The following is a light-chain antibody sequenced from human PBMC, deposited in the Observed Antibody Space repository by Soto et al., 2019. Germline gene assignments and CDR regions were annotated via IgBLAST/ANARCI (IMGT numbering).Light chain of an antibody. CDR1: QSVSSSD. J-gene: IGKJ5*01. CDR3: QQYGSSPPIT. CDR2: GAS. Sequence: EIELTQSPGTLSLSPGERATRACRASQSVSSSDLAWYQQKPGQAPRLLIYGASSRATGIPDRFSGSGSGTDFTLTISRLEPEDFAVYYCQQYGSSPPITFGQGTRLEIK. V-gene: IGKV3-20*01.